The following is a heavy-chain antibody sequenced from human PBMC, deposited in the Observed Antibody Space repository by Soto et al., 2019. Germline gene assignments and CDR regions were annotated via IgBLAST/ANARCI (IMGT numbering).Heavy chain of an antibody. Sequence: QVQLVESGGGVVQPGRSLRLSCVVSGFTFSNYGMHWVRQAPGKGLEWVADLWYDGSGQRYADSVQGRFTLSRDNAKNNFYLQMSSLRVDGTAAYSCARVQASREYYCHALDVWGQGTAVTVSS. CDR1: GFTFSNYG. V-gene: IGHV3-33*01. CDR2: LWYDGSGQ. CDR3: ARVQASREYYCHALDV. J-gene: IGHJ6*02. D-gene: IGHD1-26*01.